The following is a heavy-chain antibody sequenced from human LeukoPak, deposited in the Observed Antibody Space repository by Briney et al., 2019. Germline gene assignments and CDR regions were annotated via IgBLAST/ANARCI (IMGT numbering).Heavy chain of an antibody. J-gene: IGHJ6*03. Sequence: PSETLSLTCTVSGGSISSYYWSWIRQPAGKGLEWIGRIYTSGSTNYNPSLKSRVTISVDKSKNQFSLKLSSVTAADTAVYYCARDTGNYFYYYMDVWGKGTTVTVSS. D-gene: IGHD2-8*02. CDR1: GGSISSYY. V-gene: IGHV4-4*07. CDR3: ARDTGNYFYYYMDV. CDR2: IYTSGST.